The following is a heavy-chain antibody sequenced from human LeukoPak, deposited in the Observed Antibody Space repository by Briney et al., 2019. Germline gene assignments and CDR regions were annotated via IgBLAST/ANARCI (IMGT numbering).Heavy chain of an antibody. CDR1: GFTFSSSA. V-gene: IGHV3-23*01. CDR2: ISSSGGST. Sequence: GGSLRLSCAASGFTFSSSAMSWVRQVPGKGLEWVSGISSSGGSTNYADSVRGRFTISRDNSKNTLYVQMNSLRAEDTVVYYCAKDQSSYYGSGSYYNDWFDPWGQGTLVTVSS. CDR3: AKDQSSYYGSGSYYNDWFDP. J-gene: IGHJ5*02. D-gene: IGHD3-10*01.